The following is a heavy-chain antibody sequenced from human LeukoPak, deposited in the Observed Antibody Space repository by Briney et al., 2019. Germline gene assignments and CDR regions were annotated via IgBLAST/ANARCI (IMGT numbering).Heavy chain of an antibody. V-gene: IGHV3-23*01. CDR2: ISGSGGSP. J-gene: IGHJ3*02. D-gene: IGHD3-10*01. Sequence: GGSLRLSCAASGFTFSSYAMSWVRQAPGKELAWVSAISGSGGSPYYADSVKGRFTISRDNSKNTVFLQMNSLRAEDTAVYYCVKEHVDRAFTRSFEIWGQGTVVTVSS. CDR3: VKEHVDRAFTRSFEI. CDR1: GFTFSSYA.